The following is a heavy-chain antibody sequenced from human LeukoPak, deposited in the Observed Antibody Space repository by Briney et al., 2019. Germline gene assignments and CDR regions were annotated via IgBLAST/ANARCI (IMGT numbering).Heavy chain of an antibody. CDR3: ARGGDTDSYLRGVRGGAFDI. CDR2: ISYDGSNK. J-gene: IGHJ3*02. V-gene: IGHV3-30-3*01. D-gene: IGHD3-10*01. Sequence: QTWGALRLSCAASGFTFSSYAMHWVRQAPGKGLEWVAVISYDGSNKYYADSVKGRFTISRDNSKNTLYLQMNSLRAEDTAVYYCARGGDTDSYLRGVRGGAFDIWGQGTMVTVSS. CDR1: GFTFSSYA.